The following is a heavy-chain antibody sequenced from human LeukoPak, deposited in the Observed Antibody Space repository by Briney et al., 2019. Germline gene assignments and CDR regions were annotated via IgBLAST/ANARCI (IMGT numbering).Heavy chain of an antibody. CDR2: IYYSGST. V-gene: IGHV4-31*03. CDR3: ANGGAYCGADCYLPAFDY. J-gene: IGHJ4*02. Sequence: TLSLTCTVSGGSISTPGYYWSWIRQHPGKGLEWIGYIYYSGSTYYNPSLRSRVTISVDTSKNQFSLKLSSVTGADTAVYYCANGGAYCGADCYLPAFDYWGQGTLVTVCS. D-gene: IGHD2-21*02. CDR1: GGSISTPGYY.